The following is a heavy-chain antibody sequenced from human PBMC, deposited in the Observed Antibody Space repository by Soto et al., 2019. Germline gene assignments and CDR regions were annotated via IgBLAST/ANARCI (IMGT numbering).Heavy chain of an antibody. Sequence: EVQLLESGGGLVQPGGSLRLSCAASGFTFSSYAMSWVRQAPGKGLEWVSAISGSGGSTYYADSVKGRFTIYRDNSKNTLYLQMNSLRAEDTAVYYCAKDEEVVVPAAISSYMDVWGKGTTVTVSS. J-gene: IGHJ6*03. CDR2: ISGSGGST. CDR3: AKDEEVVVPAAISSYMDV. V-gene: IGHV3-23*01. CDR1: GFTFSSYA. D-gene: IGHD2-2*01.